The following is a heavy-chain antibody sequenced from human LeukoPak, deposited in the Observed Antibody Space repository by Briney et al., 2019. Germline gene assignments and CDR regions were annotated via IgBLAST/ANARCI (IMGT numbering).Heavy chain of an antibody. D-gene: IGHD3-3*01. J-gene: IGHJ4*02. CDR3: ARASVLYDFWSGYAAFDY. V-gene: IGHV4-39*07. Sequence: SETLSLTCTVSGGSISSSSYYWGWIRQPPGEGLEWIGSIYYSGSTYYNPSLKSRVTISVDTSKNQFSLKLSSVTAADTAVYYCARASVLYDFWSGYAAFDYWGQGTLVTVSS. CDR1: GGSISSSSYY. CDR2: IYYSGST.